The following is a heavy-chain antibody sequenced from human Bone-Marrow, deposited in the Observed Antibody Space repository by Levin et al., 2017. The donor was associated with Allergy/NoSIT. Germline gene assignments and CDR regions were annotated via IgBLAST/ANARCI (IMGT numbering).Heavy chain of an antibody. Sequence: ASVKVSCAASGITFSTYRMNWVRQAPGKGLEWVSSIGSSSSYIHYADSVKGRFTISRDSAKNSLSLLMNSLKAEDTAVYYCAIGFCRGGDCYSYDYWGQGTLVTVSS. CDR3: AIGFCRGGDCYSYDY. CDR1: GITFSTYR. J-gene: IGHJ4*02. D-gene: IGHD2-15*01. V-gene: IGHV3-21*01. CDR2: IGSSSSYI.